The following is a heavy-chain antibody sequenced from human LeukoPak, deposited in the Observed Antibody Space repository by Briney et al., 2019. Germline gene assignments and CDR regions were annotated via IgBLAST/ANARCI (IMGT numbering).Heavy chain of an antibody. V-gene: IGHV1-8*01. CDR3: AREWGHDSSGYFFGY. D-gene: IGHD3-22*01. CDR1: GYTFTSYD. CDR2: MSPKSGNT. J-gene: IGHJ4*02. Sequence: ASVKVSCKASGYTFTSYDINWVRQATGHGFEWMGWMSPKSGNTGYAQNFQGRVTMTRDTSISTAYMELSSLRSEDTAVYYCAREWGHDSSGYFFGYWGQGTLVTVPS.